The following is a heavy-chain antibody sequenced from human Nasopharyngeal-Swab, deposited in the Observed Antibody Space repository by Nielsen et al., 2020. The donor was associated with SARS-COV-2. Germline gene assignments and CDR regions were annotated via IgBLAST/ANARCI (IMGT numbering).Heavy chain of an antibody. CDR1: GGSISSGSYY. CDR3: ARRGSSGWYGE. CDR2: IYYSGST. V-gene: IGHV4-39*01. Sequence: PETLSLTSTVAGGSISSGSYYWGRIRQPPGKGLEWFGSIYYSGSTDYNPSLKTRVTISVDTSKNQFSLKLSSVTAGDTAVYYCARRGSSGWYGEWGQGTLVTVSS. D-gene: IGHD6-19*01. J-gene: IGHJ4*02.